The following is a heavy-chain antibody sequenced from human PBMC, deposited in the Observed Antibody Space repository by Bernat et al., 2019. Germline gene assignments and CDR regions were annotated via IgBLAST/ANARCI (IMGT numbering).Heavy chain of an antibody. CDR2: ISNSGGGT. D-gene: IGHD3-10*01. V-gene: IGHV3-23*01. CDR3: AACDGDKCRGGFDP. Sequence: EVQLLESGGGLVQPGEFLRLSCAASGFTFSSDAMTWARQAPGKGLEWVSSISNSGGGTYYADSVKGRFIISRDNSKNTLHLQMNSLRVEDTAVYYCAACDGDKCRGGFDPWGPGTLVTVSS. CDR1: GFTFSSDA. J-gene: IGHJ5*02.